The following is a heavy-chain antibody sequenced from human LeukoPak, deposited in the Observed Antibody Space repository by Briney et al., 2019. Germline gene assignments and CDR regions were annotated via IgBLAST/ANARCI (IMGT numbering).Heavy chain of an antibody. CDR1: GGSISSSSYF. CDR2: IYFSGST. V-gene: IGHV4-39*07. CDR3: GTGKDEGLLHRDV. J-gene: IGHJ6*04. D-gene: IGHD3-16*01. Sequence: SETLSLTCTVSGGSISSSSYFWGWIRQTPGMGLDWVGIIYFSGSTLYNPSLNSRVTISLDRSQNQFSLSLTSVDPAGTGVYYLGTGKDEGLLHRDVRGKGTTVTVPS.